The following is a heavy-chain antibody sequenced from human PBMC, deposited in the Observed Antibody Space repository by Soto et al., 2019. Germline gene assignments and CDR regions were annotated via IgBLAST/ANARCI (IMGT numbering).Heavy chain of an antibody. D-gene: IGHD2-21*01. CDR3: ADSFVSWYGFDL. CDR2: IYWDDDK. Sequence: QITLKESGPTLVKPTQTLTLTCNFSGFSLTTDGVGVGWIRQPPGKSLEWLALIYWDDDKRYNSSLKNRLTVTEETSRNQVVLTMTNMEPVNTATFFCADSFVSWYGFDLWGHGTTVTVSS. J-gene: IGHJ3*01. CDR1: GFSLTTDGVG. V-gene: IGHV2-5*02.